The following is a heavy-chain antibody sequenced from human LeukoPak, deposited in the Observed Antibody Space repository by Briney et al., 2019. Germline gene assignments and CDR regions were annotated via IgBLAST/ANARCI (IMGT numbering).Heavy chain of an antibody. CDR3: ASSRRDYYYGMDV. CDR1: GGSISSYY. J-gene: IGHJ6*02. Sequence: PSETLSLTCTVSGGSISSYYWSWIRQPPGKGLEWIGYIYDSGSTNYNPSLKGRVTISVDTSKNQFSLKLSSVTAADTAVYYCASSRRDYYYGMDVWGQGTTVTVSS. V-gene: IGHV4-59*08. CDR2: IYDSGST. D-gene: IGHD6-13*01.